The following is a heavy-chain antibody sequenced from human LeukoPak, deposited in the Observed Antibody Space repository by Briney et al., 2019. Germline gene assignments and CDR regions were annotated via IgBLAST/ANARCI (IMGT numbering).Heavy chain of an antibody. CDR1: GGFISSNNYY. J-gene: IGHJ4*02. V-gene: IGHV4-39*02. CDR2: IAFTGST. CDR3: AREGFGGLPAAIGTVFDS. D-gene: IGHD2-2*02. Sequence: SETLSLTCAVSGGFISSNNYYWGWIRQPPGKGLEWIGTIAFTGSTYYNPSLKSRVTISVDTSKKQFSLNLTPVTAADTAVYYCAREGFGGLPAAIGTVFDSWGQGTLVTVSS.